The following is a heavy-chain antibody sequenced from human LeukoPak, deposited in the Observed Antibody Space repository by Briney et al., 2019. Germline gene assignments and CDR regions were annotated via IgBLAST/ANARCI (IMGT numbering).Heavy chain of an antibody. V-gene: IGHV4-4*07. D-gene: IGHD3-10*01. Sequence: PSETLSLTCTVSGGSISSYYWSWIRQPAGKGLEWIGCIYTSGSTNYNPSLKSRVTMSVDTSKNQFSLKLSSVTAADTAVYYCAREASLMVRGVMGWFDPWGQGTLVTVSS. CDR1: GGSISSYY. CDR2: IYTSGST. J-gene: IGHJ5*02. CDR3: AREASLMVRGVMGWFDP.